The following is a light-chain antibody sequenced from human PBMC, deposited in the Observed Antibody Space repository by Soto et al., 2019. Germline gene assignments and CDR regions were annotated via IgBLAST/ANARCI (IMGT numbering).Light chain of an antibody. V-gene: IGLV1-40*01. Sequence: QSVLTQPPSVSGAPGQRVTISCTGSSSNIVAGYDVHWYQQLPGTAPKLLIDGNSNRPSGVTDRFSGSKSGTSASLAITGLQAEDEADYYCTSYDSSLSGSNVVFGGGSTLTVL. CDR3: TSYDSSLSGSNVV. CDR2: GNS. CDR1: SSNIVAGYD. J-gene: IGLJ2*01.